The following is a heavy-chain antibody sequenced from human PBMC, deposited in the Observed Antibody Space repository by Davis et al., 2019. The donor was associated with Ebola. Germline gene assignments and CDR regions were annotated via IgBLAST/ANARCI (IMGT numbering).Heavy chain of an antibody. Sequence: AASVKVSCKASGYTFTGHYMHWVRQAPGQGLEWMGWINPNSGGTNYAQKFQGRVTMTRDTSISTAYMELSRLRSDDTAVYYCARDSSDCSGGSCSAHFDYWGQGTLVTVSS. CDR1: GYTFTGHY. CDR2: INPNSGGT. D-gene: IGHD2-15*01. V-gene: IGHV1-2*02. J-gene: IGHJ4*02. CDR3: ARDSSDCSGGSCSAHFDY.